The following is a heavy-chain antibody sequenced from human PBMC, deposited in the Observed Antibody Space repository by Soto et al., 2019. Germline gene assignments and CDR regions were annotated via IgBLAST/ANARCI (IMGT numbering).Heavy chain of an antibody. J-gene: IGHJ4*02. Sequence: QVQLVESGGGVVQPGRSLRLSCAASGFTFSSYGMHWVRQAPGKGLEWVAVIWYDGSNKYYADSVKGRFTISRDNSKNTRYLQMNSLRAEDTAVYYCAIPGYVKWEELLPFDYWRQGPLVTVSS. CDR1: GFTFSSYG. CDR2: IWYDGSNK. V-gene: IGHV3-33*01. D-gene: IGHD1-26*01. CDR3: AIPGYVKWEELLPFDY.